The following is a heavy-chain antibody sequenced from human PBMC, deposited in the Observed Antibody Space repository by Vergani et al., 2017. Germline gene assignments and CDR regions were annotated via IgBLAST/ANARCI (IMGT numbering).Heavy chain of an antibody. J-gene: IGHJ4*02. CDR1: GGSISSGGYY. Sequence: QVQLQESGPGLVKPSQTLSLTCTVSGGSISSGGYYWSWIRQHPGKGLEWIGYIYYSGSTYYNPSLKSRVTISVDTSKNQFSLKLSSVTAADTAVYYCANLXEGKSDFWSCHFDYWGQGTLVTVSS. CDR2: IYYSGST. V-gene: IGHV4-31*03. D-gene: IGHD3-3*01. CDR3: ANLXEGKSDFWSCHFDY.